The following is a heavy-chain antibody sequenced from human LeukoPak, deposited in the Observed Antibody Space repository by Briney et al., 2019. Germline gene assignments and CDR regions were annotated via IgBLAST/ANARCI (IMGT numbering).Heavy chain of an antibody. CDR1: GGTFSSYA. Sequence: ASVKVSCKASGGTFSSYAISWVRQAPGQGLEWMGGIILIFGTANYAQKFQGRVAITTDESTSTAYMELSSLRSEDTAVYYCARVHAYCGTSTTSCLDYWGQGTLVTVSS. J-gene: IGHJ4*02. CDR3: ARVHAYCGTSTTSCLDY. V-gene: IGHV1-69*05. D-gene: IGHD1-7*01. CDR2: IILIFGTA.